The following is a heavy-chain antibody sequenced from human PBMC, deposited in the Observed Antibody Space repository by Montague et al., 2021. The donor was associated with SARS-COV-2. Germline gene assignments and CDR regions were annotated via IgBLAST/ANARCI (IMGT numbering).Heavy chain of an antibody. CDR2: ST. V-gene: IGHV3-74*01. Sequence: STTFADSVRGRFTTSRDHAKATLYVQLNSLRVEDTSVYYCARNLASAAPGALEIWGQGTMVTV. CDR3: ARNLASAAPGALEI. D-gene: IGHD6-13*01. J-gene: IGHJ3*02.